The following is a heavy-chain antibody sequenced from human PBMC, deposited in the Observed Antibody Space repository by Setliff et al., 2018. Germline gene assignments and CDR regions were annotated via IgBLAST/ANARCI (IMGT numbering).Heavy chain of an antibody. D-gene: IGHD2-15*01. CDR2: ISSSGSTM. V-gene: IGHV3-48*01. CDR3: VRDEVNCSGSKCYSGFDS. CDR1: GFTFSSYS. J-gene: IGHJ4*02. Sequence: GGSLRLSCAASGFTFSSYSLNWVRRAPGKGLQWVSYISSSGSTMYYADSVRGRFTISRDNARNSLYLQMSNLRAEDTAVYYCVRDEVNCSGSKCYSGFDSWGQGSLVTVSS.